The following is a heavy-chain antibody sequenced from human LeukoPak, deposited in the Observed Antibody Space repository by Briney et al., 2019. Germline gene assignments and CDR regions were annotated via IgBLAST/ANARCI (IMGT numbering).Heavy chain of an antibody. J-gene: IGHJ3*02. CDR2: IFKGVST. CDR1: GASMSSGDYH. V-gene: IGHV4-61*02. CDR3: ALRNFGIGFHI. Sequence: PSETLSLTCSVSGASMSSGDYHWTWLRQPAGKGPEWIGRIFKGVSTNYNPSLKSRATISQDTSKNQFSLDLTSVTAADTAVYYCALRNFGIGFHIWGPGTLVTVSS. D-gene: IGHD3-9*01.